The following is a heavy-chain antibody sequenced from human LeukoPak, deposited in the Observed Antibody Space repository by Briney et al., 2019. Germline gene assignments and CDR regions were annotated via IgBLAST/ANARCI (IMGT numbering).Heavy chain of an antibody. CDR2: IKSDGITI. V-gene: IGHV3-74*01. CDR1: GFTFSNYM. CDR3: AREGRWLQFNYFDY. D-gene: IGHD5-24*01. J-gene: IGHJ4*02. Sequence: GGSLRLSCAASGFTFSNYMMHWVRQAPGKGLVWVSRIKSDGITITYADSVKGRFTISRDNAKNTLYLQMNSLRAEDTAVYYCAREGRWLQFNYFDYWGQGTLVTVSS.